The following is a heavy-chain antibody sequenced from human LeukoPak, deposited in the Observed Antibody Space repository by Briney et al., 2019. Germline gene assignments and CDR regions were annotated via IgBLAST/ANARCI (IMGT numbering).Heavy chain of an antibody. CDR2: IYYSGST. Sequence: SETLSLTCTVSGGSISNYYWSWIRQPPGKGLEWIGYIYYSGSTNNNPSLKSRVTISLDTSKNQFSLKLSSVTAADTAVYYCARGPASAATRYFDLWGRGTLATVSS. V-gene: IGHV4-59*01. J-gene: IGHJ2*01. D-gene: IGHD2-15*01. CDR1: GGSISNYY. CDR3: ARGPASAATRYFDL.